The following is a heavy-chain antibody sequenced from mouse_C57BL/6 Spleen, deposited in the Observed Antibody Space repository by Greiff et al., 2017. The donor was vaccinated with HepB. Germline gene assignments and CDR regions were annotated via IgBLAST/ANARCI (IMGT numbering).Heavy chain of an antibody. D-gene: IGHD1-1*01. V-gene: IGHV1-5*01. CDR1: GYTFTSYW. Sequence: VQLQQSGPVLARPGASVKMSCKTSGYTFTSYWMHWVNQRPGQGLEWIGAIYPGNSDTSYNQKFKGKAKLTAVTSASTAYMELSSLTNEDSAVYYCTRDTTVVASPWFADWGQGTLVTVSA. CDR3: TRDTTVVASPWFAD. J-gene: IGHJ3*01. CDR2: IYPGNSDT.